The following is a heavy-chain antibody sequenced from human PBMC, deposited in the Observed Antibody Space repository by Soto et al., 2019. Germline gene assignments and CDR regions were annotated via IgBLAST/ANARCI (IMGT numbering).Heavy chain of an antibody. J-gene: IGHJ6*02. D-gene: IGHD1-26*01. Sequence: GGSLRLSCATSGFTFSSYAMHWVRQAPGKGLEWVAVISYDGSNKYYADSVKGRFTISRDNSKNTLYLQMNSLRAEDTAVYYCARDVESGSSQYYYYYYGMDVWGQGTTVTVSS. CDR3: ARDVESGSSQYYYYYYGMDV. V-gene: IGHV3-30-3*01. CDR1: GFTFSSYA. CDR2: ISYDGSNK.